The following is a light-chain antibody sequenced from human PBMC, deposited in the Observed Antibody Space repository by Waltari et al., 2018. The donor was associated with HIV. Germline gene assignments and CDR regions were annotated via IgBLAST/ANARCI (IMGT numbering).Light chain of an antibody. Sequence: QSVLTQPPPAPVPPGPGVTLSCTGTRSTIGAIDDLRWYQQLPGAAPKLPLYDTNTRPSGVPDRFSGSKSGTSASLAIAGLQADDEAVYYCQTFDTSLSGFVVFGGGTKLTVL. CDR3: QTFDTSLSGFVV. CDR2: DTN. J-gene: IGLJ2*01. V-gene: IGLV1-40*01. CDR1: RSTIGAIDD.